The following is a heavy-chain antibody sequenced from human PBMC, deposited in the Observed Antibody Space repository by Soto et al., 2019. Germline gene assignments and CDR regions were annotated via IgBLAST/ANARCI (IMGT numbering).Heavy chain of an antibody. D-gene: IGHD3-3*01. CDR2: INPNSGGT. CDR1: GYTFTGYY. CDR3: ARDGQDFWSGFHYGMDV. V-gene: IGHV1-2*04. J-gene: IGHJ6*02. Sequence: ASVKVSCKVSGYTFTGYYMHWVRQAPGQGLEWMGWINPNSGGTNYAQKFQGWVTMTRDTSISTAYMELSRLRSDDTAVYYCARDGQDFWSGFHYGMDVWGQGTTVTVSS.